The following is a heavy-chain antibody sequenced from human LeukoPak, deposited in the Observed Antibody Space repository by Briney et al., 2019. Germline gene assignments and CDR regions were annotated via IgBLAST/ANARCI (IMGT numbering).Heavy chain of an antibody. Sequence: TGGSLRLSCAASGFTFSSYAMSWVRQAPGKGLEWVSAISGSGGSTYYADSVKGRFTISRDNSENTLYPQMDSLRAEDTAVYYCAKNKGTHGRGDYFDYWGQGTLVTVSS. CDR1: GFTFSSYA. D-gene: IGHD2/OR15-2a*01. CDR3: AKNKGTHGRGDYFDY. J-gene: IGHJ4*02. V-gene: IGHV3-23*01. CDR2: ISGSGGST.